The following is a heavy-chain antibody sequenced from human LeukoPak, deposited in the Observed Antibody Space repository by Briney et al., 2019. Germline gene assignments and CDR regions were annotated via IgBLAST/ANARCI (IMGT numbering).Heavy chain of an antibody. CDR3: ARDGTSTDDY. Sequence: ASVKVSCRASGYTFSNFGINWVRQAPGQGLEWMGWISGNNDNPNYGQKFQGRFTVTTDSSTNTAYMELRDLRFDDTAVYYCARDGTSTDDYWGQGTLVTVSS. D-gene: IGHD2-2*01. CDR2: ISGNNDNP. J-gene: IGHJ4*02. CDR1: GYTFSNFG. V-gene: IGHV1-18*01.